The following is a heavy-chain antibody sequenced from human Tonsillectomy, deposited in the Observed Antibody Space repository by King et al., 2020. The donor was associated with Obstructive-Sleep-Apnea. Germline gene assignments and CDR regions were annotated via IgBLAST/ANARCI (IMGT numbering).Heavy chain of an antibody. D-gene: IGHD3-9*01. CDR1: GGSFSGYY. V-gene: IGHV4-34*01. CDR2: INHSGGT. J-gene: IGHJ4*02. CDR3: ARGGQVFYDILTGYPHYFDY. Sequence: VQLQQWGAGLLKPSETLSLTCAFYGGSFSGYYWSWIRQPPGKGLEWIGEINHSGGTNYKPSLKIRVTISGDTSKNPFSLNLSSVTAADTAVYYCARGGQVFYDILTGYPHYFDYWGQGILVTVSS.